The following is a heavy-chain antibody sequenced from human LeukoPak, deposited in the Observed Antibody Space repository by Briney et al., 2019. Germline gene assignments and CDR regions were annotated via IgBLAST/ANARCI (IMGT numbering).Heavy chain of an antibody. Sequence: GGSLRLSCAASGFTFSDYYMSWLRQAPGKGLEWVSYISSGGGTISYADSVKGRFTVSRDNAKNSLYLQMNSPRAEDTAVYYCARDLGYSHGSDYWGQGTLVTVSS. CDR1: GFTFSDYY. CDR2: ISSGGGTI. CDR3: ARDLGYSHGSDY. J-gene: IGHJ4*02. V-gene: IGHV3-11*01. D-gene: IGHD5-18*01.